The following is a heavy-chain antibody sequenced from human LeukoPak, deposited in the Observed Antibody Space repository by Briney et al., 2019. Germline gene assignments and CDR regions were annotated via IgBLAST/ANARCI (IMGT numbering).Heavy chain of an antibody. D-gene: IGHD3-3*01. CDR2: IYYSGST. CDR1: GGSISSYY. CDR3: ARVMDFWSGTNWFDP. J-gene: IGHJ5*02. Sequence: RASETLSLTCTVSGGSISSYYWSWIRQPPGKGLEWIGYIYYSGSTNHNPSLKSRVTISVDTSKNQFSLKLSSVTAADTAVYYCARVMDFWSGTNWFDPWGQGTLVTVSS. V-gene: IGHV4-59*01.